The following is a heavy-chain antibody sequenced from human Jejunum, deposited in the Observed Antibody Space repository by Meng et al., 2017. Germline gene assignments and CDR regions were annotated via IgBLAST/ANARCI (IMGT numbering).Heavy chain of an antibody. Sequence: GESLKISCKVSGYIITSYWIGWVRQTPGKGLEWMGIIYSGDSDTRYSPSFQGLVTISADMSISTAYLQWSSLRASDTAIYYCATSPHMTWYSTNPFHFDFWGQGTMVTVSS. J-gene: IGHJ4*02. V-gene: IGHV5-51*01. CDR1: GYIITSYW. D-gene: IGHD6-13*01. CDR3: ATSPHMTWYSTNPFHFDF. CDR2: IYSGDSDT.